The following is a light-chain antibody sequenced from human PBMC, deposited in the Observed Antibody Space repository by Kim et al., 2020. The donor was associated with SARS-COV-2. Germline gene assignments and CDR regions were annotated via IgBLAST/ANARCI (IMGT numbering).Light chain of an antibody. J-gene: IGKJ4*01. V-gene: IGKV3-15*01. CDR3: QQYSHWPLT. CDR2: GAS. CDR1: QSVSSN. Sequence: EIVMTQSPATLSVSPGERATLSCRASQSVSSNLAWYQQKPGQAPRLPIYGASTRATGIPGRFSGSGSGTEFTLTISSLQSEDFAVYYCQQYSHWPLTFGGGTKLE.